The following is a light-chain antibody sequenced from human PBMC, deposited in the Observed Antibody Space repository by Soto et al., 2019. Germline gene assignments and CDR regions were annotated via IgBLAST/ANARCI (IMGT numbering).Light chain of an antibody. Sequence: QSVLTQPASVSGSPGQSITISCTGTSSDIGDYNYVSWYQQHPGKAPKLMIYEVSNRPSGISNRFSGSKSGNTASLTISGLQADDEADYYCSSYAGSNSFVFGTGTKVTVL. CDR2: EVS. V-gene: IGLV2-14*01. CDR3: SSYAGSNSFV. J-gene: IGLJ1*01. CDR1: SSDIGDYNY.